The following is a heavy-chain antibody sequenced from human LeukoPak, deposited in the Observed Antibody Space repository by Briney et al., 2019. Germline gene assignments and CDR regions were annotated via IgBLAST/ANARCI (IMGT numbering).Heavy chain of an antibody. V-gene: IGHV4-59*01. Sequence: SETLSLTCTVSGGSISSYYWSWIRQPPGKGLEWIGYIYYGGSTNYNPSLKSRVTISVDTSKNQFSLKLSSVTAADTAVYYCAREPNLTGYYYYFDYWGQGTLVTVSS. J-gene: IGHJ4*02. CDR1: GGSISSYY. D-gene: IGHD3-9*01. CDR3: AREPNLTGYYYYFDY. CDR2: IYYGGST.